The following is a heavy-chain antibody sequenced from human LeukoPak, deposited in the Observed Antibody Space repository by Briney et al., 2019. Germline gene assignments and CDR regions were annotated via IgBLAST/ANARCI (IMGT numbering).Heavy chain of an antibody. D-gene: IGHD1-14*01. CDR2: IYSGGST. CDR3: AKGNSAESSKSWFDP. V-gene: IGHV3-53*01. J-gene: IGHJ5*02. CDR1: GFSVSSNY. Sequence: GGSLRLSCAASGFSVSSNYMSWVRQAPGKGLEWVSVIYSGGSTYYADSVKGRFTISRDNSKNTVYLQMNSLSAEDTAVYYCAKGNSAESSKSWFDPWGQGTLVTVSS.